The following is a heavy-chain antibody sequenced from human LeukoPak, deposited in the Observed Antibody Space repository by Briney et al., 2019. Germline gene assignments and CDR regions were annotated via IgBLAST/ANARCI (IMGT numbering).Heavy chain of an antibody. CDR1: GFTFDDYA. J-gene: IGHJ5*02. V-gene: IGHV3-43*02. Sequence: GGSLRLSCAASGFTFDDYAMHWVRQPPGKGLEWVSLITGDGFSTYHADSVKGRFSISRDTSKNSLHLQMNSLRSEDTALYYCAKSRNYGSGSYLDLWGPGTLVTVSS. CDR2: ITGDGFST. D-gene: IGHD3-10*01. CDR3: AKSRNYGSGSYLDL.